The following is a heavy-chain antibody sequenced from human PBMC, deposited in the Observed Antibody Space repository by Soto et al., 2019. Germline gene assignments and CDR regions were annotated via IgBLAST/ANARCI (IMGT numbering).Heavy chain of an antibody. CDR1: GFTFNSYS. Sequence: EVQLVESGGGLVQPGGSLRLSCAASGFTFNSYSMDWVRQAPGKGLEWVAYISSSSTTVYYADSVRGRFTISRDNAKNSLYLQMNSLRDEDTAVYYCVREDIVLKIDLGYWGQGTLVTVSS. D-gene: IGHD2-8*01. CDR2: ISSSSTTV. V-gene: IGHV3-48*02. CDR3: VREDIVLKIDLGY. J-gene: IGHJ4*02.